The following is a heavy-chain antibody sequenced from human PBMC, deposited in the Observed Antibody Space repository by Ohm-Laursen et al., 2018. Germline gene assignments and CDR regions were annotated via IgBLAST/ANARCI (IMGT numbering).Heavy chain of an antibody. D-gene: IGHD4-17*01. CDR3: AGEPGGDYGVHDDFDI. CDR2: ISYDVSNK. V-gene: IGHV3-30*03. J-gene: IGHJ3*02. Sequence: LRLSCAASVFTFSIYAMHWVRQAPGKGLAWVAVISYDVSNKYYADSVKGRFTISRANSKTTLYLQMNRQRAEDTAVYYFAGEPGGDYGVHDDFDIWGQGTMVTVSS. CDR1: VFTFSIYA.